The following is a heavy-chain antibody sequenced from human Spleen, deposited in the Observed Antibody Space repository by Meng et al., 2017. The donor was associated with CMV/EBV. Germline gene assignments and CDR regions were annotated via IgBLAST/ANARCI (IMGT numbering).Heavy chain of an antibody. CDR2: IYYSGST. J-gene: IGHJ5*02. V-gene: IGHV4-34*01. D-gene: IGHD2-2*01. Sequence: QTLREQWGDALLKPSEHLSLTCAVYGGSFSGYYWSWIRQPPGKGLEWIGYIYYSGSTYYNPSLKSRVTISVDTSKNQFSLKLSSVTAADTAVYYCARGVVPAPEAWGQGTLVTVSS. CDR3: ARGVVPAPEA. CDR1: GGSFSGYY.